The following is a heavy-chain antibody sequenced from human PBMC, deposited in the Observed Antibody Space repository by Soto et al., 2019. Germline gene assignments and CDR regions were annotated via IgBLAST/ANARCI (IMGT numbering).Heavy chain of an antibody. J-gene: IGHJ6*02. V-gene: IGHV4-39*01. D-gene: IGHD6-6*01. Sequence: SETLSLTCTVSGGSISRSSYYWGWIRQPPGKGLEWIGSIYYSGSTYYNPSLKSRVTISVDTSKNQFSLKLSSVTAADTAVYYCARCIAARLYYYYGMDVWGQGTTVTVSS. CDR3: ARCIAARLYYYYGMDV. CDR2: IYYSGST. CDR1: GGSISRSSYY.